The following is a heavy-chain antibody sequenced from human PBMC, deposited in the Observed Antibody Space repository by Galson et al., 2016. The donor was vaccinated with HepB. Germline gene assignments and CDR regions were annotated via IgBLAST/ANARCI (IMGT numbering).Heavy chain of an antibody. J-gene: IGHJ3*02. CDR3: AKDSGAYYYDSSGYRRNPFDI. CDR1: GYTLANYA. Sequence: SLKLSCAASGYTLANYAMHWVRQAPGKGLEWVSGISWNSGSIGYSDSVQGRFTISRDNAKNSLYLQMNSLRAGDTALYYCAKDSGAYYYDSSGYRRNPFDIWGQGTMVTVSS. V-gene: IGHV3-9*01. D-gene: IGHD3-22*01. CDR2: ISWNSGSI.